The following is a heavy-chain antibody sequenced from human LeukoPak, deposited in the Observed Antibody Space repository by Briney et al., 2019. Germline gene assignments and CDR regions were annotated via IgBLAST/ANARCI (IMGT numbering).Heavy chain of an antibody. CDR1: GYTFTSYG. D-gene: IGHD5-18*01. V-gene: IGHV1-18*01. CDR3: ASVLESPGVTASGPIYGMDV. J-gene: IGHJ6*02. CDR2: IGAYNGNT. Sequence: GASVKVSCKASGYTFTSYGISWVRQAPGQGLEWMGWIGAYNGNTNYAQKLQGRVTMTTDTSTSTAYMELRSLRSDDPAVYYCASVLESPGVTASGPIYGMDVWGQGTTVTVSS.